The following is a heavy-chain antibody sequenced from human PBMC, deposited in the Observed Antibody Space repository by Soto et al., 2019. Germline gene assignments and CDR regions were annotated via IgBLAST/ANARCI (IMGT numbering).Heavy chain of an antibody. Sequence: GESLKISCAASGFTFSSYGMHWVRQAPGKGLEWVAVIWYDGSNKYYADSVKGRFTISRDNSKNTLYLQMNSLRAEDTAVYYCARDHSFGPPIFGVVSDYFDYWGQGTLVTVSS. D-gene: IGHD3-3*01. CDR3: ARDHSFGPPIFGVVSDYFDY. J-gene: IGHJ4*02. V-gene: IGHV3-33*01. CDR1: GFTFSSYG. CDR2: IWYDGSNK.